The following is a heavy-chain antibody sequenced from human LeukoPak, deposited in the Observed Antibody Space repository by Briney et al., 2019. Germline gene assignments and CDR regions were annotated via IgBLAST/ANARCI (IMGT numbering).Heavy chain of an antibody. CDR2: IIPIFGTA. V-gene: IGHV1-69*05. D-gene: IGHD3-3*01. CDR1: GGTFSSYA. Sequence: SVKVSCKASGGTFSSYAISWVRQAPGQGLEWMGGIIPIFGTANYEQKFQGRVTITTDESTSTAYMELSSLRSEDTAVYYCASRHYDFWSGYSWWGQGTLVTVSS. J-gene: IGHJ4*02. CDR3: ASRHYDFWSGYSW.